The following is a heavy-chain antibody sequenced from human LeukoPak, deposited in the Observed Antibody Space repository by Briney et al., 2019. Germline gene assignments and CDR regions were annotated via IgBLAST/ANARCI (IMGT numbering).Heavy chain of an antibody. D-gene: IGHD6-19*01. CDR3: ARGVTPRGIAVAGSTYFDY. CDR2: IYYRGST. Sequence: SETLSLTCTVSGGSISSSSYYWGWIRQPPGKGLEWIGSIYYRGSTYYNPSLKSRVTISVDTSKNQFSLKLSSVTAADTAVYYCARGVTPRGIAVAGSTYFDYWGRGTLVTVSS. J-gene: IGHJ4*02. CDR1: GGSISSSSYY. V-gene: IGHV4-39*01.